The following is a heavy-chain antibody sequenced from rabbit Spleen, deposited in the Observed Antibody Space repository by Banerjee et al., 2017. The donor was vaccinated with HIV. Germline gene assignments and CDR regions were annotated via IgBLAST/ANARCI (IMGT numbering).Heavy chain of an antibody. Sequence: QSLEESGGDLVKPGASLTLTCTASGSSLSSNYWICWVRQAPGKGLELIACVYDIFGNTWYATWVKGRFTISKTSSTTVTLQMTRLTAADTATYFCARETSSGWGIVSFYFTLWGPGTLVTVS. CDR2: VYDIFGNT. D-gene: IGHD4-1*01. CDR3: ARETSSGWGIVSFYFTL. J-gene: IGHJ4*01. CDR1: GSSLSSNYW. V-gene: IGHV1S40*01.